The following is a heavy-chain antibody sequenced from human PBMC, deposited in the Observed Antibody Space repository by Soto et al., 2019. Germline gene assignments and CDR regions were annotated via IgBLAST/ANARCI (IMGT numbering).Heavy chain of an antibody. Sequence: QVQLVESGGGVVQPGRSLRLSCAASGFTFSSYGMHWVRQAPGKGLEWVAVIWYDGSSKYYADSVKGRFTIARDNSKNTLYLQMNSLRAEDTAVYYCARDEECGPGDYWGQGTLVTVSS. CDR3: ARDEECGPGDY. V-gene: IGHV3-33*01. J-gene: IGHJ4*02. D-gene: IGHD3-3*01. CDR2: IWYDGSSK. CDR1: GFTFSSYG.